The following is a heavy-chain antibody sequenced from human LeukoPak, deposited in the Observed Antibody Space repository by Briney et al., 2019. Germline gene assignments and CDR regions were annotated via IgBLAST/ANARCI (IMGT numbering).Heavy chain of an antibody. CDR3: ARDITGSFDY. CDR2: IYYSGST. D-gene: IGHD1-14*01. CDR1: GDSISSSSYY. V-gene: IGHV4-39*07. J-gene: IGHJ4*02. Sequence: SETLSLTCTVSGDSISSSSYYRGWIRQPPGKGLEWIGSIYYSGSTYYNPSLKSRVTISVDTSKNQFSLKLSSVTAADTAVYYCARDITGSFDYWGQGNLVTVSS.